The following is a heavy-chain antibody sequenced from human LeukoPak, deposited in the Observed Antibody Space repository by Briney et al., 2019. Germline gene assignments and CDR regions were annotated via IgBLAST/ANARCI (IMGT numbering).Heavy chain of an antibody. CDR3: AKDGAYYDILTGYYFLGSPDY. D-gene: IGHD3-9*01. CDR1: GFTFSIHA. Sequence: GGSLRLSCAASGFTFSIHAIHWVRQAPGKGLEWVAVISSDGNTKDYADSLQGRFTIFRDNSKNTLYLQMNSLRAEDTAVYYCAKDGAYYDILTGYYFLGSPDYWGQGTLVTVSS. CDR2: ISSDGNTK. V-gene: IGHV3-30*04. J-gene: IGHJ4*02.